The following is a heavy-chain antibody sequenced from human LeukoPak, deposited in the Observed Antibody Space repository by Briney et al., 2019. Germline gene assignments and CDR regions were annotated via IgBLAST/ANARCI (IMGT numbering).Heavy chain of an antibody. CDR2: IFNIGSEI. CDR1: GFAFSTSS. CDR3: VKGIAPYRHCHLYY. D-gene: IGHD1-1*01. V-gene: IGHV3-23*05. Sequence: PGGSLRLSCAASGFAFSTSSMTWVRQRPGKGLEWVSSIFNIGSEIFHADSVKGPFTISRDNSNNMLYLQMNGLRAPESALYFCVKGIAPYRHCHLYYWGRGTLVTVSS. J-gene: IGHJ4*02.